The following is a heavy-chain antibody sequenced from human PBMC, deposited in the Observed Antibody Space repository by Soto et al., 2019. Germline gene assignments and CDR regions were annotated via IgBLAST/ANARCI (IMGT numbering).Heavy chain of an antibody. J-gene: IGHJ4*02. Sequence: EVQLLESGGGLVQPGGSLRLSCAASGFSFGNYAMSWVRQAPGQGLDWVSTITGSGGRTDYADSVKGRFTISRDHSKNTLYLQMISLRAEDTAVYYCAKDSWGGAGSGWSHDYWGQGTLVTVSS. CDR1: GFSFGNYA. CDR2: ITGSGGRT. D-gene: IGHD6-19*01. CDR3: AKDSWGGAGSGWSHDY. V-gene: IGHV3-23*01.